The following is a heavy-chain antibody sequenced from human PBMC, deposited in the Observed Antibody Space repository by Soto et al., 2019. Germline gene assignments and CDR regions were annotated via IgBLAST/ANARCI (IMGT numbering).Heavy chain of an antibody. CDR2: ISSSSSTI. J-gene: IGHJ4*02. CDR1: GFTFSSYS. CDR3: AREGRYSGSDYFDY. D-gene: IGHD5-12*01. V-gene: IGHV3-48*02. Sequence: GGSLRLSCGASGFTFSSYSMNWVRQAPGKGLEWISYISSSSSTIFYADSVKGRFTISRDNDKNSLYLQMNNLRDEDTAVYFCAREGRYSGSDYFDYWGQGTLFTVSS.